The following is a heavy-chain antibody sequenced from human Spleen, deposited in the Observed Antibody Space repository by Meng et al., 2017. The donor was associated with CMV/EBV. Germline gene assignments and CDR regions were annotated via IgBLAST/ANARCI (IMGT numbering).Heavy chain of an antibody. Sequence: GSLRLSCTVSGGSITNYYWNWIRQPPGKGLEWIGFIYYSGTTNYNPSLKTRVTISVDASKNQFSLKLNFVTAADTAVYYCARGSSTVLGAVILPDYWGQGTLVTVSS. J-gene: IGHJ4*02. D-gene: IGHD3-3*01. CDR1: GGSITNYY. V-gene: IGHV4-59*01. CDR3: ARGSSTVLGAVILPDY. CDR2: IYYSGTT.